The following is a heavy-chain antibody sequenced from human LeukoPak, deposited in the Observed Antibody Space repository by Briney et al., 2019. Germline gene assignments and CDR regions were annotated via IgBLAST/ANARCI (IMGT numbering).Heavy chain of an antibody. Sequence: GASVKVSCKASGYTFTSYGISWVRQAPGQGLEWMGWISAYNGNTNYAQKLQGRATMTTDTSTSTAYMELRSLRSDDTAVYYCAREGGDNGVRFMAGYWGQGTLVTVSS. D-gene: IGHD2-8*01. J-gene: IGHJ4*02. V-gene: IGHV1-18*01. CDR3: AREGGDNGVRFMAGY. CDR1: GYTFTSYG. CDR2: ISAYNGNT.